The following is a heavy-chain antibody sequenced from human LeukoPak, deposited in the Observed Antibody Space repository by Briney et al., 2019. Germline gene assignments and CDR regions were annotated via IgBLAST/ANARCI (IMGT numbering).Heavy chain of an antibody. Sequence: GGSLRLSCAASGFTFSSYGIHWVRQAPGKGLEWVAVIGYDGSKKYYADSVKGRFTISRDNSKNTLYLHMNSQRVEDTAVYYCARDRGGYCSGGTCYPGLLSYSMDVWGKGTTVTVSS. CDR1: GFTFSSYG. V-gene: IGHV3-33*01. J-gene: IGHJ6*04. CDR2: IGYDGSKK. CDR3: ARDRGGYCSGGTCYPGLLSYSMDV. D-gene: IGHD2-15*01.